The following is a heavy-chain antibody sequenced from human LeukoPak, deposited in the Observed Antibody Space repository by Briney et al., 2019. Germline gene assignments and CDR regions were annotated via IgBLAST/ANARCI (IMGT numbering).Heavy chain of an antibody. J-gene: IGHJ4*02. CDR1: GLTFSSYA. Sequence: AGGSLRLSCAASGLTFSSYALSWVRQAPGKGLEWVSAISGSGGSTYYADSVKGRFTISRDNSKSTLYLQMNSLRAEDTAVYYCAKVGYYYDSSGFYYFDYWGQGTLVTVSS. CDR3: AKVGYYYDSSGFYYFDY. D-gene: IGHD3-22*01. CDR2: ISGSGGST. V-gene: IGHV3-23*01.